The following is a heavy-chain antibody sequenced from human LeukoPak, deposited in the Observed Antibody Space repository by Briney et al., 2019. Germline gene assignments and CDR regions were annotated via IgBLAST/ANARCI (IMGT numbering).Heavy chain of an antibody. V-gene: IGHV1-69*06. CDR3: VEGGIAPLNWFDP. CDR1: GGTYSSYA. Sequence: GASVKVSGKASGGTYSSYAISWVRQAPGQGLEWMGGIIPMFNTTKYAQKFQDRVTITADKSTSTAYMELSSPRSEDTAVYYCVEGGIAPLNWFDPWGQGTLVTVSS. D-gene: IGHD6-13*01. J-gene: IGHJ5*02. CDR2: IIPMFNTT.